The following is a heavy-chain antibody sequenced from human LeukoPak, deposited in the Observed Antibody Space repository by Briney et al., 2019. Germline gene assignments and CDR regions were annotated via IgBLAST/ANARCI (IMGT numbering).Heavy chain of an antibody. CDR1: GFAFGSEA. V-gene: IGHV3-7*04. Sequence: GGSLRLSCAVSGFAFGSEAMSWVRQAPGKGLEWVANIKQDGSEKYYVDSVKGRFTISRDNAKNTLYLQMNSLRAEDTAVYYCARGMSGYYGMDVWGQGTTVTVSS. J-gene: IGHJ6*02. CDR3: ARGMSGYYGMDV. CDR2: IKQDGSEK.